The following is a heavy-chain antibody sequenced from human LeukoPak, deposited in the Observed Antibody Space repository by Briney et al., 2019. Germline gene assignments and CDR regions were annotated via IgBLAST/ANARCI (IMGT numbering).Heavy chain of an antibody. CDR1: GYSISSGYY. D-gene: IGHD3-22*01. CDR2: IHHSGVT. V-gene: IGHV4-38-2*02. Sequence: SETLSLTCTVSGYSISSGYYRSWIRQPPGKGLEWIATIHHSGVTYYNPSLKSRVTMSVDTSKNQFSLKLGSVTAAGTAVYYCARYTANTAGYSFDFWGQGALVSVSS. CDR3: ARYTANTAGYSFDF. J-gene: IGHJ4*02.